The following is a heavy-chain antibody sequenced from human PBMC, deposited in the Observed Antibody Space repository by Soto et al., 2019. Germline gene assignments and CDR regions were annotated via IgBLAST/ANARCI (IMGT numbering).Heavy chain of an antibody. CDR1: GYTFSSYG. J-gene: IGHJ4*02. V-gene: IGHV1-18*01. D-gene: IGHD6-19*01. CDR2: ISGYSGHT. Sequence: QVQLVQSGADVKKPGASVKVSCKASGYTFSSYGISWVRQAPGQGLEWMGWISGYSGHTYYAQKFQGRVTMTTDTSTNKVYMELRSLRSDDTAVYYCAREWYNKSEHSSGWYDDFWGQGTLVTVSS. CDR3: AREWYNKSEHSSGWYDDF.